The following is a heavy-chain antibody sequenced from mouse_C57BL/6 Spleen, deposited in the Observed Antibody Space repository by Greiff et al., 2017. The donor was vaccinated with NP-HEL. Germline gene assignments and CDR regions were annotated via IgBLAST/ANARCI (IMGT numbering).Heavy chain of an antibody. CDR1: GYTFTSYG. J-gene: IGHJ2*01. CDR3: AVDSSGTDDY. V-gene: IGHV1-81*01. D-gene: IGHD3-2*02. Sequence: VQLVESGAELARPGASVKLSCKASGYTFTSYGISWVKQRTGQGLEWIGEIYPRSGNTYYNEKFKGKATLTADKSSSTAYMELRSLTSEDSAVYFCAVDSSGTDDYWGQGTTLTVSS. CDR2: IYPRSGNT.